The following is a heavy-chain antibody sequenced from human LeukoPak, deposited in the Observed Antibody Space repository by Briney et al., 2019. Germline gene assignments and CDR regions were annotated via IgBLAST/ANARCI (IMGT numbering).Heavy chain of an antibody. CDR2: ISSSGSGI. V-gene: IGHV3-48*01. J-gene: IGHJ4*02. D-gene: IGHD6-19*01. CDR3: ARGRSRGWYYFDY. Sequence: GGSLRLSCVASGFIFSTYSMSWVRQAPGKGLEWVSYISSSGSGIFYADSVKGRFTISRDNAKNSLSLQMNSLRAEDTAVYYCARGRSRGWYYFDYWGQGTLVTVSS. CDR1: GFIFSTYS.